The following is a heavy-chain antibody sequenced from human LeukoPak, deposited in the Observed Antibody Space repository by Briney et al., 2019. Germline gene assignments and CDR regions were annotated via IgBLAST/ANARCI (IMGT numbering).Heavy chain of an antibody. V-gene: IGHV3-23*01. CDR1: GFTFSSYA. D-gene: IGHD6-13*01. J-gene: IGHJ4*02. CDR3: AKEDAYSSSNTDY. Sequence: GGSLRLSCAASGFTFSSYAMTWIRQAPGKGLEWVSAISGGGGSTFYAGSVKGRFTISRDNSKNTLYLQMDSLKAEDTAIYYCAKEDAYSSSNTDYWGQGTLVTVSS. CDR2: ISGGGGST.